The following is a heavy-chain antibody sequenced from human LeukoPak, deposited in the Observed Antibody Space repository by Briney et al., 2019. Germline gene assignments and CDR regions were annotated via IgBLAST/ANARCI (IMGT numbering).Heavy chain of an antibody. CDR2: INHSGST. J-gene: IGHJ5*02. CDR3: ARGPDIVVVVAASNWFDP. D-gene: IGHD2-15*01. CDR1: GGSFSGYY. V-gene: IGHV4-34*01. Sequence: SETLSLTCAVYGGSFSGYYWSWIRQPPGTGLEGIGEINHSGSTNYNPSLKSRVTISVDTSKNQFSLKLSSVTAADTAVYYCARGPDIVVVVAASNWFDPWGQGTLVTVSS.